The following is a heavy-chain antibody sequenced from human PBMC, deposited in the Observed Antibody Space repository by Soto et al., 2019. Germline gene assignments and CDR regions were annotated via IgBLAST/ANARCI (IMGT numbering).Heavy chain of an antibody. V-gene: IGHV4-34*01. CDR2: INHSGST. Sequence: SETLSLTCAVYGGSFSGYYWTWLRQPPGTGLEWIGEINHSGSTNYNPSLKSRVTISVDTSKNQFSLKLTSVTAADTAVYYCARDKITGLFDYWGQGTLVTVSS. D-gene: IGHD2-8*02. CDR3: ARDKITGLFDY. J-gene: IGHJ4*02. CDR1: GGSFSGYY.